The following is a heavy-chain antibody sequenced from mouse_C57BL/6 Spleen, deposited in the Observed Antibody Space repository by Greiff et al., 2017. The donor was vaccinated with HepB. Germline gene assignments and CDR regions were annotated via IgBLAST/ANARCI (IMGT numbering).Heavy chain of an antibody. Sequence: QVPLQQSGPELVKPWASVKISCKASGFAFSSSWLYWVKQRPGKGLEWIGRNYPGDGDTNYNGKFKGKATLTADKSSSTAYMQLSSLTSEDSAVYFCAKLRYAMDYWGQGTSVTVSS. CDR2: NYPGDGDT. CDR1: GFAFSSSW. V-gene: IGHV1-82*01. CDR3: AKLRYAMDY. J-gene: IGHJ4*01. D-gene: IGHD1-1*01.